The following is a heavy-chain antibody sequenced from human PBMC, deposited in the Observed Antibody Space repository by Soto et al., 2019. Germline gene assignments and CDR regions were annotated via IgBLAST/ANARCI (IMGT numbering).Heavy chain of an antibody. CDR1: GFSLSTSGVG. Sequence: QVTLKESGPTLVKPTQALTLTCTFSGFSLSTSGVGVAWIRQPPGKALEWLALIYWDDEKRYGPFLKSRLTITKDTSKNQVGLTMTDMHPVDTATYYCAHISYYYDSSGYSDFDYWGQGTLVTVSS. J-gene: IGHJ4*02. V-gene: IGHV2-5*09. D-gene: IGHD3-22*01. CDR2: IYWDDEK. CDR3: AHISYYYDSSGYSDFDY.